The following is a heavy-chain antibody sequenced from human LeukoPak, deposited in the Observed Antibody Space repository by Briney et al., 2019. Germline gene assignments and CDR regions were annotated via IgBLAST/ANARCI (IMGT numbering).Heavy chain of an antibody. V-gene: IGHV4-4*07. D-gene: IGHD4-17*01. J-gene: IGHJ4*02. CDR2: IYTSGST. Sequence: SETLSLTCTVSGGSISSYYWSWIRQPAGKGLEWIGRIYTSGSTDYNPSLRSRVTMSVDTSKNQFSLKLTSVTAADTAVYYCATDSRSLGVTTVTRGFDYWGQGTQVTVSS. CDR3: ATDSRSLGVTTVTRGFDY. CDR1: GGSISSYY.